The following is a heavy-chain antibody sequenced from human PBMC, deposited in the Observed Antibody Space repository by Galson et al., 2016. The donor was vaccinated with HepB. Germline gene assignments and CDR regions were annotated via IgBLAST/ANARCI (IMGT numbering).Heavy chain of an antibody. D-gene: IGHD2/OR15-2a*01. CDR2: MYSGGGT. CDR3: ARANIVYRGVFDAFDF. CDR1: GLTVRSNY. V-gene: IGHV3-53*01. J-gene: IGHJ3*01. Sequence: SLRLSCAASGLTVRSNYMNWVRQRQGKGLEWVSVMYSGGGTDYADSVKGRFTISRDNSKNTLYLQMNSLRVEDTAVYYCARANIVYRGVFDAFDFWGQGAMVTVSS.